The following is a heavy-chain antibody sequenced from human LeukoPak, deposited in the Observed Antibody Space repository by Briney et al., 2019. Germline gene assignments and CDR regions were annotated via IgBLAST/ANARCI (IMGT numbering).Heavy chain of an antibody. Sequence: GSLRLSCTASGFTFGSYVMSWVRQAPGEGLEWVSIISDSGGRTDYADSVKGRFTISRDNAKNTLYLQMNSLRAEDTAVYYCAKGRVHGESYGRFDYWGQGTLVTVSS. V-gene: IGHV3-23*01. J-gene: IGHJ4*02. CDR2: ISDSGGRT. D-gene: IGHD1-26*01. CDR3: AKGRVHGESYGRFDY. CDR1: GFTFGSYV.